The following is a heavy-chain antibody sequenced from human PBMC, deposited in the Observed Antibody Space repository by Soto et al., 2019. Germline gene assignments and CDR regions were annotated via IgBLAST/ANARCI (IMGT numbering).Heavy chain of an antibody. CDR2: IIPIFGTA. CDR1: GYTFTSYG. V-gene: IGHV1-69*05. Sequence: SVKVSCKASGYTFTSYGISWVRQAPGQGLEWMGGIIPIFGTANYAQKFQGRVTITTDESTSTAYMELSSLRSEDTAVYYCARDNQQHLRYYGMDVWGQGTTVTVSS. CDR3: ARDNQQHLRYYGMDV. D-gene: IGHD6-13*01. J-gene: IGHJ6*02.